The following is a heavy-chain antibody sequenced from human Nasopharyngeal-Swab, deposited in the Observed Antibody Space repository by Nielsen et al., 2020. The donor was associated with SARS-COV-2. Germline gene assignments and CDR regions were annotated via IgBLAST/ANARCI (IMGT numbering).Heavy chain of an antibody. Sequence: GSLRLSCTVSSGSISSYYWSWIRQPPGKGLEWIGYIYYSGSTNYNPSLKSRVTISVDTSKNQFSLKLSSVTAADTAVYYCARDGSLSLLDAFDIWGQGTMVTVSS. CDR3: ARDGSLSLLDAFDI. D-gene: IGHD2-21*01. V-gene: IGHV4-59*01. CDR2: IYYSGST. J-gene: IGHJ3*02. CDR1: SGSISSYY.